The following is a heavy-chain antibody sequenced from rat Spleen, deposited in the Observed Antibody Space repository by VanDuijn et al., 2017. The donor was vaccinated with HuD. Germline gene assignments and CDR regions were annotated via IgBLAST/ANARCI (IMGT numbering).Heavy chain of an antibody. D-gene: IGHD1-10*01. CDR2: ISYSGST. Sequence: EVQLQESGPGLVRPSQSLSLTCSVTGYSITSNYWGWIRKFPGNKMEWMGYISYSGSTSYNPSLKSRISNTRETSKNQFFLQLNSVTTEDTATYYCARSRVATTTPCDYWGQGVMVTVSS. CDR1: GYSITSNY. V-gene: IGHV3-1*01. CDR3: ARSRVATTTPCDY. J-gene: IGHJ2*01.